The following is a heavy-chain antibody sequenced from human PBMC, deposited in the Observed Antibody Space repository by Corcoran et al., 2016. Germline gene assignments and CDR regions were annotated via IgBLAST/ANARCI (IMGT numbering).Heavy chain of an antibody. D-gene: IGHD6-13*01. CDR2: IDPSDSYT. J-gene: IGHJ3*02. CDR3: ARPAQSIAAASFDDFDI. Sequence: EVQLVQSGAEVKKPGESLRISCKGSGYSFTSYWISWVRQMPGKGLEWMGRIDPSDSYTNYSPSFQGHVTISADKSISTAYLQWSSLKASDTAMYYCARPAQSIAAASFDDFDIWGQGTMVTVSS. V-gene: IGHV5-10-1*03. CDR1: GYSFTSYW.